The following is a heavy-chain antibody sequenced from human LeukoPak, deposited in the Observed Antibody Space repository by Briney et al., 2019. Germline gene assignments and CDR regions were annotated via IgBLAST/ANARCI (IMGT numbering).Heavy chain of an antibody. Sequence: TLSLTCTVSGGSISSVGYYLSWIRQHPGKGLEWIGYIYYTGTTYYNPSLKSRVIISVDTSKNQFSLQLSSVTAADTAVYYCARDNLSTGIAAATFDPWGQGTLVTVSS. CDR2: IYYTGTT. CDR1: GGSISSVGYY. D-gene: IGHD6-13*01. J-gene: IGHJ5*02. CDR3: ARDNLSTGIAAATFDP. V-gene: IGHV4-31*03.